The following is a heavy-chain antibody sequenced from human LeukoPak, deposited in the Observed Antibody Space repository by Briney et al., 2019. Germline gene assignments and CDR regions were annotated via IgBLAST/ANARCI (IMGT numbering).Heavy chain of an antibody. V-gene: IGHV4-61*02. CDR1: GGSITSGSDY. Sequence: SETLSLTCTVSGGSITSGSDYWTWIRRPAGKGLEWVGRIHSRGTTYYKPSLRGRLTVSVDTSKNQFSLKLDSLTAEDTAIYYCARGRTAGHPNWFDSWGQGILVTVSS. CDR2: IHSRGTT. D-gene: IGHD6-6*01. CDR3: ARGRTAGHPNWFDS. J-gene: IGHJ5*01.